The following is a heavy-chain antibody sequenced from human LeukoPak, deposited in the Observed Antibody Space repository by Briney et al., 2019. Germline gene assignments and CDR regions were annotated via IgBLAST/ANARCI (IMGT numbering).Heavy chain of an antibody. J-gene: IGHJ6*02. D-gene: IGHD6-19*01. Sequence: GGSLRLSCAASGFTFSSYGMHWVRQAPGKGLEWVAVIWYDGSNKYYADSVKGRFTISRDNSKNTLYLQMNSLRAEDTAVYYCARDPSLYSSGWRYYYYGMDVWGQGTTVTVSS. V-gene: IGHV3-33*08. CDR2: IWYDGSNK. CDR1: GFTFSSYG. CDR3: ARDPSLYSSGWRYYYYGMDV.